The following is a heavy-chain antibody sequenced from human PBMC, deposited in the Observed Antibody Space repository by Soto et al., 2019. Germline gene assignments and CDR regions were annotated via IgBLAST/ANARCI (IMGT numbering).Heavy chain of an antibody. Sequence: GASVKVSCKASGHTFTGYYMHWVRQAPGQGLEWMGWINPNSGGTNYAQKFQGRVTMTRDTSISTAYMELSRLRSDDTAVYYCARDHYGSGSYYYYYGMDVWGQGTTVTVSS. J-gene: IGHJ6*02. D-gene: IGHD3-10*01. CDR1: GHTFTGYY. CDR3: ARDHYGSGSYYYYYGMDV. CDR2: INPNSGGT. V-gene: IGHV1-2*02.